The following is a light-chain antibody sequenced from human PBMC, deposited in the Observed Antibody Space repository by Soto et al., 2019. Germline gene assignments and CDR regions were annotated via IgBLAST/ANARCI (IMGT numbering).Light chain of an antibody. CDR1: QSVSSSY. J-gene: IGKJ1*01. CDR3: QQYGSSHWT. V-gene: IGKV3-20*01. CDR2: GAS. Sequence: EIVLTQSPGTLGLSPGERATLSCRASQSVSSSYLAWYQQKPGQAPRLLIYGASSRATGIPDRFSGSGSGTDFTLTISRLEPEDFAVYYCQQYGSSHWTFGQGTKVDI.